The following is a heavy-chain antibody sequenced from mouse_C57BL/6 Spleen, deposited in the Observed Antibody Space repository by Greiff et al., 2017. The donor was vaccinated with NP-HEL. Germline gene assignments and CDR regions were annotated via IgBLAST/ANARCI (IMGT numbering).Heavy chain of an antibody. V-gene: IGHV1-18*01. D-gene: IGHD1-1*01. J-gene: IGHJ1*03. CDR3: ARWCYGSSHWYFDV. Sequence: EVQLQQSGPELVKPGASVKIPCKASGYTFTDYNMDWVKQSHGKSLEWIGDINPNNGGTIYNQKFKGKATLTVDKSSSTAYMELRSLTSEDTAVYYCARWCYGSSHWYFDVWGTGTTVTVSS. CDR1: GYTFTDYN. CDR2: INPNNGGT.